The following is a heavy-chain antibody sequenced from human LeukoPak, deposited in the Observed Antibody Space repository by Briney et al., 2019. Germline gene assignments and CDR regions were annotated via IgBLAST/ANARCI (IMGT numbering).Heavy chain of an antibody. V-gene: IGHV3-30*02. CDR2: IRSDGSNE. D-gene: IGHD4-11*01. CDR3: ARTTVTVDGFDY. CDR1: GFTFSIYN. Sequence: QAGGSLRPSCAASGFTFSIYNLHWVRQAPGKRLEWVAFIRSDGSNEYYADSVKGRFTISRDNSKHTLYLQMNILRAEDTAVYYCARTTVTVDGFDYWGQGTLVTVSS. J-gene: IGHJ4*02.